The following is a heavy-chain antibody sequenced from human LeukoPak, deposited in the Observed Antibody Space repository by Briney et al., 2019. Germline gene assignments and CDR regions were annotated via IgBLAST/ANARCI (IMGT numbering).Heavy chain of an antibody. Sequence: SETLSLTCTVSGGSFSSSDYYWSWIRQPPGKGLEWIGYIFYSGSTYYNTSLKSRVSISFDTSKNQFSLRLSSVTAADTAVYYCARGQLGAYYYYMDVWGKGTTVTVSS. D-gene: IGHD6-6*01. V-gene: IGHV4-30-4*01. J-gene: IGHJ6*03. CDR1: GGSFSSSDYY. CDR2: IFYSGST. CDR3: ARGQLGAYYYYMDV.